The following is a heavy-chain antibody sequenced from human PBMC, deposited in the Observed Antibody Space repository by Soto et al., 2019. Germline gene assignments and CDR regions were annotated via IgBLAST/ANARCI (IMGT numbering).Heavy chain of an antibody. CDR1: GGSISSSNW. Sequence: QVQLQESGPGLVKPSGTLSLTCAVSGGSISSSNWWSWVRQPPGKGLEWIGEIYHSGSTNYNPSLKGRVTISVAKSKTQFSLKLSSVTAADTAVYYCARVTGHYYYGMDVWGQGTTVTVSS. D-gene: IGHD3-10*01. CDR3: ARVTGHYYYGMDV. J-gene: IGHJ6*02. CDR2: IYHSGST. V-gene: IGHV4-4*02.